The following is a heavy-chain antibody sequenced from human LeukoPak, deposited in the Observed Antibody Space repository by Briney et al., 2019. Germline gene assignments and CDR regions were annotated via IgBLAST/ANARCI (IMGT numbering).Heavy chain of an antibody. V-gene: IGHV3-21*01. CDR3: ARGRYSGSYLLDY. CDR1: GFTFSSYS. J-gene: IGHJ4*02. D-gene: IGHD1-26*01. Sequence: NAGGSLRLSCAASGFTFSSYSMSWVRQAPGKGLEWVSSISSSSTYRYYAASVRGRFTISRDNAKNSLYLQMNSLRAEDTALYYCARGRYSGSYLLDYWGQGTLVTVSS. CDR2: ISSSSTYR.